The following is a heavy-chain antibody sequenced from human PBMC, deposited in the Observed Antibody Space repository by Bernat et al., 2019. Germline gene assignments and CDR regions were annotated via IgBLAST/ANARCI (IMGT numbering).Heavy chain of an antibody. CDR2: INPSGGST. CDR1: GYTFTSYY. J-gene: IGHJ6*02. V-gene: IGHV1-46*01. Sequence: QVQLVQSGAEVKKPGASVKVSCKASGYTFTSYYMHWVRQAPGQGLEWMGIINPSGGSTSYAQKFQGRVTMTRDTSTSTVYMELSSLRSEDTAVYYCAGGKYYDSSGYTIPYGMDVWGQGTTVTVSS. D-gene: IGHD3-22*01. CDR3: AGGKYYDSSGYTIPYGMDV.